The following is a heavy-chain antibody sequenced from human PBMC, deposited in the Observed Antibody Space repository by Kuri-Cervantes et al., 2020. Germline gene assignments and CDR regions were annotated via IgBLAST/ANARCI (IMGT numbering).Heavy chain of an antibody. J-gene: IGHJ4*02. D-gene: IGHD2-2*01. V-gene: IGHV1-18*01. CDR2: ISAYNGNT. CDR3: ARESSYQPLYD. CDR1: GYTFTSYG. Sequence: GESLKISCKASGYTFTSYGISWVRQAPGQGLEWMGWISAYNGNTNYAQKLQGRVTMTTDTSTSTACMELRSLRSDDTAVYYCARESSYQPLYDWGQGTLVTVSS.